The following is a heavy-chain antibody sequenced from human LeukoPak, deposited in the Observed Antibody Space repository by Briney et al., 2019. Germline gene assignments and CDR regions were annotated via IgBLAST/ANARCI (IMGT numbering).Heavy chain of an antibody. Sequence: PGGSLRLSCAASGFTFSSYAMSWVRQAPGKGLEWVSAIGGSGGSTYYADFVKGRFTISRDNSKNTLYLQVISLRAEDTAVYYCAKDHYGDYYFDYWGQGTLVTVSS. J-gene: IGHJ4*02. V-gene: IGHV3-23*01. CDR2: IGGSGGST. CDR1: GFTFSSYA. D-gene: IGHD4-17*01. CDR3: AKDHYGDYYFDY.